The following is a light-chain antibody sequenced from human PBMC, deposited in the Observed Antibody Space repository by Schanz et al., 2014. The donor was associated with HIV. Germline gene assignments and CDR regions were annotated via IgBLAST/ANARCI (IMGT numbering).Light chain of an antibody. V-gene: IGLV2-14*02. CDR3: NSYSHSNTYV. CDR2: EVS. Sequence: QSALTQPASVSGSPGQSITISCTGTSSDVGSYNLVSWYQQHPGKAPKLMIYEVSERPSGVPDRFSGSKSGNTASLTVSGLQADDEADYYCNSYSHSNTYVFGSGTKLTV. CDR1: SSDVGSYNL. J-gene: IGLJ1*01.